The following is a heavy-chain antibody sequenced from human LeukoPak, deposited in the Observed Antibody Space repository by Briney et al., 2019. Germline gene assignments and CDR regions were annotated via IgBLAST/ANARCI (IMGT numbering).Heavy chain of an antibody. CDR1: GFTFDDYG. D-gene: IGHD6-19*01. Sequence: PGGSLRLSCAASGFTFDDYGMSWVRQAPGKGLEWVSGINWNGGSTGYADSVKGRFTISRDNGKNSLYLQMNSLRAEDTALYYCARGKGSRGWYHPDYYYYMDVWGKGTTVTVSS. J-gene: IGHJ6*03. CDR3: ARGKGSRGWYHPDYYYYMDV. V-gene: IGHV3-20*04. CDR2: INWNGGST.